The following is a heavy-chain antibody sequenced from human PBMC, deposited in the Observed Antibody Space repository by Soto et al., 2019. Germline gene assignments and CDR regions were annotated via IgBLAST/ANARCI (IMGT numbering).Heavy chain of an antibody. J-gene: IGHJ3*02. Sequence: SETLSLTFSGSGSPLSRYYWSWIRQPPGKGLEWIGYIYYSGSTNYNPSLKSRVTMSVDTSKNQFSLKLSSVTAADTAVYYCASGVTTFDIWGQGTMVTVSS. V-gene: IGHV4-59*01. CDR1: GSPLSRYY. CDR3: ASGVTTFDI. D-gene: IGHD2-21*02. CDR2: IYYSGST.